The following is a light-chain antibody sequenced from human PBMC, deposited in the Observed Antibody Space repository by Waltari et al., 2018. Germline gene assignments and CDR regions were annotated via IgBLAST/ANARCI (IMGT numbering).Light chain of an antibody. J-gene: IGLJ3*02. CDR2: TNV. CDR1: SSNIRTNS. CDR3: AAWDDSLNIWV. V-gene: IGLV1-44*01. Sequence: QSVLTQPPSASGTPGQRVTLSCSGGSSNIRTNSVNWYQQLPGTAPKLLIFTNVQRPSGVPDRFSGSKSGTSASLAISGLQSEDEADYYCAAWDDSLNIWVFGVGTKLTVL.